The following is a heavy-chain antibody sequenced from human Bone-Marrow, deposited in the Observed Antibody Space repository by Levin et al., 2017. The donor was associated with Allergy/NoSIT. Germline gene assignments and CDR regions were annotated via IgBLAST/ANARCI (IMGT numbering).Heavy chain of an antibody. CDR2: INSDGSWT. CDR1: GFTFSGYW. J-gene: IGHJ4*02. CDR3: ARDLMEGFDS. V-gene: IGHV3-74*01. D-gene: IGHD1-1*01. Sequence: PTGGSLRLSCATSGFTFSGYWMHWVRQVPGKGLVWISRINSDGSWTLYADSVKGRFTISRDNAKNTLYLQMRNLRTEDTAIYYCARDLMEGFDSWGRGTLVTVSS.